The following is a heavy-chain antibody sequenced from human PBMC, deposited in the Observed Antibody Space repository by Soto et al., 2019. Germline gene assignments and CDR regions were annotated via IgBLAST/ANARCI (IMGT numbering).Heavy chain of an antibody. V-gene: IGHV3-33*01. Sequence: PGGSLRLSCAASGFTFSSYGMHWVRQAPGKGLEWVAVIWYDGSNKYYADSVKGRFTVSRDNSKNTLYLQMNSLRAEDTAVYYCARDFSYYYDSSGYYDDAFDIWGQGTMVTVSS. D-gene: IGHD3-22*01. J-gene: IGHJ3*02. CDR3: ARDFSYYYDSSGYYDDAFDI. CDR2: IWYDGSNK. CDR1: GFTFSSYG.